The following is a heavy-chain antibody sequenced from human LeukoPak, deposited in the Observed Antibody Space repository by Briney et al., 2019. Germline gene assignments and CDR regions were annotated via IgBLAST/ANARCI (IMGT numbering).Heavy chain of an antibody. D-gene: IGHD6-13*01. J-gene: IGHJ4*02. CDR2: TRGSGGNT. V-gene: IGHV3-23*01. CDR1: GFTFSHYA. Sequence: GGSLRLSCAASGFTFSHYAMSWVRQAPGKGLEWVSGTRGSGGNTYYADSVKGRFTISRDNSKNTLYLQMNSLRAEDTAVYYCAKDGYSSSWYYFDYWGQGTLVTVSS. CDR3: AKDGYSSSWYYFDY.